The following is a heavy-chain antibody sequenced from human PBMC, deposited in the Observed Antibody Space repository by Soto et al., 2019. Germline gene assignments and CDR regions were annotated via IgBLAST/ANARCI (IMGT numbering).Heavy chain of an antibody. D-gene: IGHD6-19*01. CDR2: IYYSGST. V-gene: IGHV4-31*02. Sequence: QVHLQESGPGLVKPSQTLSLTCTVSGGSISSGGYYWSWIRQHPGKGLEWIGYIYYSGSTYYNPSRKSRVTISVDTSKNQFSLKLSSVTAADTAVYYCARDQDSGWHDAFDIWGQGTMVTVSS. CDR1: GGSISSGGYY. CDR3: ARDQDSGWHDAFDI. J-gene: IGHJ3*02.